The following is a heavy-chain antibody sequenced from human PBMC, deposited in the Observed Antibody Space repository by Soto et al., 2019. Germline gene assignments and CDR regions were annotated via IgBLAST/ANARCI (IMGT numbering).Heavy chain of an antibody. V-gene: IGHV3-7*01. CDR1: GFTFSDYW. J-gene: IGHJ4*02. CDR3: AGHYCSGGSCLFDY. Sequence: GGSLRLSCAASGFTFSDYWMTWVRQAPGKGLEWVANIKQDGSEKYYVDSVKGRFIISRDNAKNSLYLQMNGLRAEDTAVYYCAGHYCSGGSCLFDYWGQGTLVTVSS. D-gene: IGHD2-15*01. CDR2: IKQDGSEK.